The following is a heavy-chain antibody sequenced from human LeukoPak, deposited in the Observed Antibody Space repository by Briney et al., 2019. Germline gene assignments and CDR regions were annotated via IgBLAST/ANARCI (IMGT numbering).Heavy chain of an antibody. D-gene: IGHD3-10*01. CDR1: GDTFSNYD. J-gene: IGHJ4*02. CDR2: IIPVFDTA. Sequence: SVKVSCKASGDTFSNYDVTWVRQAPGQGLEWMGRIIPVFDTAKYAQKFQGRVTITTDESTSTAYMELSSLRSEDTAVYYCASEIYGSGSYYNGSWGQGTLVTVSS. V-gene: IGHV1-69*05. CDR3: ASEIYGSGSYYNGS.